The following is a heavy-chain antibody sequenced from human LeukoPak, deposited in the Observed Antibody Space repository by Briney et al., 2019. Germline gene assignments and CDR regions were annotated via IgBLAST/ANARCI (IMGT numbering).Heavy chain of an antibody. CDR3: ARIGITGTISSGLVDY. J-gene: IGHJ4*02. CDR2: IYYSGST. V-gene: IGHV4-31*03. CDR1: GGSISSGGYY. D-gene: IGHD1-7*01. Sequence: PSETLSLTRTVSGGSISSGGYYWSWIRQHPGKGLEWIGYIYYSGSTYYNPSLKSRVTISVDTSKNQFSLKLSSVTAADTAVYYCARIGITGTISSGLVDYWGQGTLVTVSS.